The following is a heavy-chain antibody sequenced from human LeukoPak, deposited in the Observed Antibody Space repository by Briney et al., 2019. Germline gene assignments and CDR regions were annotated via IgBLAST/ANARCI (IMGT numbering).Heavy chain of an antibody. Sequence: GGSLRLSCAASGYTFSSYGINWVRQAPGKGLEWVAVIWYDGSNKYYADSVKGRFTISRDNSKNTLDLQMNTLRAEDTAVYYCGIAAYFGGDCYDYWGQGTLVTVSS. V-gene: IGHV3-33*01. CDR3: GIAAYFGGDCYDY. J-gene: IGHJ4*02. D-gene: IGHD2-21*01. CDR1: GYTFSSYG. CDR2: IWYDGSNK.